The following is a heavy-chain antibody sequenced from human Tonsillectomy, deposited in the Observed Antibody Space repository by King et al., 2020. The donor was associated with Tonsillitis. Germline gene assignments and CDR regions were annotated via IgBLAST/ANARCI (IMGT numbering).Heavy chain of an antibody. CDR2: ISYEGSNK. CDR3: AREGYSSNYYYYGMDV. Sequence: VQLVESGGGVVQPGRSLRLSCAASGFTFSSYAMHWVRQAPGKGLEWVAVISYEGSNKYYADFVKGRFTIFRDNSKNTLYLQMNSLRAEDTAVYYCAREGYSSNYYYYGMDVWGQGTTVTVSS. CDR1: GFTFSSYA. V-gene: IGHV3-30-3*01. D-gene: IGHD5-18*01. J-gene: IGHJ6*02.